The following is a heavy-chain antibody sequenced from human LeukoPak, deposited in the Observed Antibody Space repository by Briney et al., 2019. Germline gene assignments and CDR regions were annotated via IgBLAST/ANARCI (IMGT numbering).Heavy chain of an antibody. CDR3: VRHQVGAKIDY. Sequence: PSETLSLTCTVSGGAISSSSYYWGWIRQHPGKRLEWIGSIYYSGSTYYNPSLKSRVTISVDTSKNQFSLKLSSVTAADTAVYYCVRHQVGAKIDYWGQGTLVTVSS. CDR2: IYYSGST. D-gene: IGHD1-26*01. J-gene: IGHJ4*02. V-gene: IGHV4-39*01. CDR1: GGAISSSSYY.